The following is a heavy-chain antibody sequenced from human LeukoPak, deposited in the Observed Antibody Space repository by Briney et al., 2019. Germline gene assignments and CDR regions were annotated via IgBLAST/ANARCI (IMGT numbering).Heavy chain of an antibody. CDR2: IYYSGST. V-gene: IGHV4-59*01. Sequence: SETLSLTCTVSGGSISSYYWSWIRQPPGKGLEWIGYIYYSGSTNYNPSLKSRVIISVDTSKNQFSLKLSSVTAADTAVYYCARTLSEYSSSSLGYWGQGTLVTVSS. CDR1: GGSISSYY. D-gene: IGHD6-6*01. J-gene: IGHJ4*02. CDR3: ARTLSEYSSSSLGY.